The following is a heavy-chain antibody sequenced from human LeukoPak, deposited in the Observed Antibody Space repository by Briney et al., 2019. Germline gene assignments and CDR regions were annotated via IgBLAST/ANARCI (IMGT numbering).Heavy chain of an antibody. CDR1: GFTFSNAW. CDR2: IKSKTDGETT. V-gene: IGHV3-15*01. Sequence: GGSLRLSCAASGFTFSNAWMSWVRQAPGKGLEWVGRIKSKTDGETTDYAAPVKGRFTISRDDSKNTLHLQMNSLKTEDTAVYYCTTEYWGSFNYWGQGTLVTVSS. CDR3: TTEYWGSFNY. D-gene: IGHD7-27*01. J-gene: IGHJ4*02.